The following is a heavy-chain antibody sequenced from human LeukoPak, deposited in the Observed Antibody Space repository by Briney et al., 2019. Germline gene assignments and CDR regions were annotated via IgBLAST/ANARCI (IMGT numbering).Heavy chain of an antibody. D-gene: IGHD6-13*01. CDR3: ARGGYSSSWNYDY. CDR1: GFTFSSYS. CDR2: ISSSSSYI. Sequence: PGGSLRLSCAASGFTFSSYSMNWVRQAPGKGLEWVSLISSSSSYIYYADSVKGRFTISRDNAKNSLYLQMNSLRAEDTAVYYCARGGYSSSWNYDYWGQGTLVTVSS. J-gene: IGHJ4*02. V-gene: IGHV3-21*01.